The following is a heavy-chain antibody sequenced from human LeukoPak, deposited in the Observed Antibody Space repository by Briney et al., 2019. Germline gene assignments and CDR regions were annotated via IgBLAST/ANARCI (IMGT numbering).Heavy chain of an antibody. J-gene: IGHJ4*02. CDR3: AREDHVLRYFDWPL. Sequence: SETLSLTCTVSGGSISSYYWSWIRQPPGKGLEWIGYIYYSGSTNYNPSLKSRVTISVYTSKNQFSLKLSSVTAADTAVYYCAREDHVLRYFDWPLWGQGTLVTVSS. D-gene: IGHD3-9*01. CDR1: GGSISSYY. CDR2: IYYSGST. V-gene: IGHV4-59*01.